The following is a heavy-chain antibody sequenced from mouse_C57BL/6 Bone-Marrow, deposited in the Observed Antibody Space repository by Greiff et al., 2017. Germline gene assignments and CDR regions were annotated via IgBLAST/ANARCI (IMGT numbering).Heavy chain of an antibody. CDR2: ISNGGGST. CDR3: ARHDWDWFAY. CDR1: GFTFSDYY. V-gene: IGHV5-12*01. J-gene: IGHJ3*01. Sequence: EVKLMESGGGLVQPGGSLKLSCAASGFTFSDYYMYWVRQTPETRLEWVAYISNGGGSTYYPDTVKGRFTISRDNAKNTLNLQMSRLKSEDTARYYCARHDWDWFAYWGQGTLVTVSA. D-gene: IGHD4-1*01.